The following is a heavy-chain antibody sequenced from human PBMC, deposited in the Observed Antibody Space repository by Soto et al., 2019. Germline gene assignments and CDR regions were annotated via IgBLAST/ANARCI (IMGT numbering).Heavy chain of an antibody. V-gene: IGHV4-30-4*01. D-gene: IGHD3-10*01. CDR2: NYYSGST. CDR3: ARGPNYYGSGSYLVY. J-gene: IGHJ4*02. CDR1: GGSISSGDYY. Sequence: PSETLSLTCTVSGGSISSGDYYWSWIRQPPGKGLEWIGYNYYSGSTYYNPSLKSRVTISVDTSKNQFSLKLSSVTAADTAVYYCARGPNYYGSGSYLVYWGQGTLVTVSS.